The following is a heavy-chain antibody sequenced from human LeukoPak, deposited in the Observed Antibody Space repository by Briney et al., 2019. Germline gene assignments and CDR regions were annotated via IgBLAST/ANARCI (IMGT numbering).Heavy chain of an antibody. Sequence: GGSLRLSCAASGFTFSTYWMSWVRQALGKGLEWVANIKQDGSEKYYLDSVKGRFTNSRDNGNNSMYLQMNSLRAGDAAVYYCARWAGGHYDYWGQGTLVTVSS. CDR1: GFTFSTYW. D-gene: IGHD1-26*01. V-gene: IGHV3-7*01. J-gene: IGHJ4*02. CDR3: ARWAGGHYDY. CDR2: IKQDGSEK.